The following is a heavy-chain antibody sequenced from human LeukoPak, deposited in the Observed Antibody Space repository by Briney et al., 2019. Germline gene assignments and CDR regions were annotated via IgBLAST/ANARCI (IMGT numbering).Heavy chain of an antibody. CDR2: ISYDGSNK. Sequence: GGSLRLSCSASGFTFSIYGMHWVRQAPGKGLEWVALISYDGSNKYYADSVKGRFTISRDNSKNTLYLQMNSLRAEDTAVYYCAKDGGSGWSGLGFDYWGQGTLVTVSS. D-gene: IGHD6-19*01. J-gene: IGHJ4*02. CDR3: AKDGGSGWSGLGFDY. CDR1: GFTFSIYG. V-gene: IGHV3-30*18.